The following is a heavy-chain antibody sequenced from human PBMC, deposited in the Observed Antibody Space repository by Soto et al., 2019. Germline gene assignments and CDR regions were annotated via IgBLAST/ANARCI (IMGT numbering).Heavy chain of an antibody. CDR1: GGSISSGGYY. V-gene: IGHV4-31*03. D-gene: IGHD3-3*01. Sequence: TLSLTCTVSGGSISSGGYYWSWIRQHPGKGLEWIGYIYYSGSTYYNPSLKSRVTISVDTPKNQFSLKLSSVTAADTAVYYCASAVFGVSNAFDIWGQGTMVTVSS. J-gene: IGHJ3*02. CDR3: ASAVFGVSNAFDI. CDR2: IYYSGST.